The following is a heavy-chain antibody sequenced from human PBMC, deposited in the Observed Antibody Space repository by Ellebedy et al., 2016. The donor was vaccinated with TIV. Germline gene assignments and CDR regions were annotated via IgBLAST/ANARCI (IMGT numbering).Heavy chain of an antibody. Sequence: GESLKISCLTSGFNLNDHYIDWVRQAPGKGLEWVSYISISGTTVYYADSVKGRFTISRDNAKNSLYLQMNSLRADDTAIYYCARDLYYGSGKIASSWGQGTLVTVSS. J-gene: IGHJ1*01. CDR3: ARDLYYGSGKIASS. CDR2: ISISGTTV. V-gene: IGHV3-11*01. D-gene: IGHD3-10*01. CDR1: GFNLNDHY.